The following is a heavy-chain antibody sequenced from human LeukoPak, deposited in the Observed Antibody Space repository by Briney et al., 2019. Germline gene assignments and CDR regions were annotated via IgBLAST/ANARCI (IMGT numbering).Heavy chain of an antibody. CDR2: IYPGDSDT. Sequence: GESLKISCKASGYSFTSYWIGWVRQMPGKGLEWMGIIYPGDSDTRYSPSFQGQVTISADKSISTAYLQWSSLKASDTAMYYCARQRSYYDSSGYYYAFDIWGQGTMVTVSS. D-gene: IGHD3-22*01. CDR3: ARQRSYYDSSGYYYAFDI. CDR1: GYSFTSYW. V-gene: IGHV5-51*01. J-gene: IGHJ3*02.